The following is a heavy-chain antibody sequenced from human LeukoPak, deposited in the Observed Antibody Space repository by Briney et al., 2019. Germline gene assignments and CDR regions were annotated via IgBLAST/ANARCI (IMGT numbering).Heavy chain of an antibody. D-gene: IGHD6-19*01. CDR3: AKLRGGAVAGRLRFDY. J-gene: IGHJ4*02. CDR1: GFTFSSYA. Sequence: PGGSLRLSCAASGFTFSSYAMSWVRQAPGKGLEWVSAISGSGGSTYYADSVKGRFTISRDNSKNTLYLQMNSLRAEDTAVYYCAKLRGGAVAGRLRFDYWGRGTLVTVPS. V-gene: IGHV3-23*01. CDR2: ISGSGGST.